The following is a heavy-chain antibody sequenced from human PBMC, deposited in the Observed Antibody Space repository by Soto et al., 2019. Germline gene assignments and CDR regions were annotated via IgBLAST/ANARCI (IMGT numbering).Heavy chain of an antibody. Sequence: QVQLVESGGGVVQPGRSLRLSCATSGFTFSSYVMHWVRQAPGKGLEWVAVISYEGSNKKYADSVKGRFTMSRDNSNNTLYLQINSLRAEDTAVYYCTKDLRGYYYGSGSYHYGMDVWGQGTTVTVSS. CDR1: GFTFSSYV. CDR2: ISYEGSNK. J-gene: IGHJ6*02. D-gene: IGHD3-10*01. V-gene: IGHV3-30*18. CDR3: TKDLRGYYYGSGSYHYGMDV.